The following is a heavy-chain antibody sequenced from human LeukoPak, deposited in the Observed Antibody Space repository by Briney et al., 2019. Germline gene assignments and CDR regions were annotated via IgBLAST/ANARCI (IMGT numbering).Heavy chain of an antibody. J-gene: IGHJ4*02. V-gene: IGHV1-2*02. Sequence: ASVKVSCKASGYTFTGYYMHWVRQAPGQGLEWMGWINPNSGGTNYAQKFQGRVTMTRDTSISTAYMELTRLRSDDTAVYYCARDPSDSSCWTLFDYWGQGTLVTVSS. D-gene: IGHD6-19*01. CDR2: INPNSGGT. CDR1: GYTFTGYY. CDR3: ARDPSDSSCWTLFDY.